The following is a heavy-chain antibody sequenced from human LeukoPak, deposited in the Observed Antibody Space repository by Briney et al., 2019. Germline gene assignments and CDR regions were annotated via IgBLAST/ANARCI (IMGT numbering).Heavy chain of an antibody. CDR3: ARGRGYNFFDY. CDR2: IYYSGST. CDR1: GGSISSYY. V-gene: IGHV4-39*07. J-gene: IGHJ4*02. Sequence: SETLSLTCTVSGGSISSYYWGWIRQPPGKRLEWIGSIYYSGSTYYNPSLKSRVTISVDTSKNQFSLNLSSVTAADTAVYYCARGRGYNFFDYWGQGTLVTVSS. D-gene: IGHD5-18*01.